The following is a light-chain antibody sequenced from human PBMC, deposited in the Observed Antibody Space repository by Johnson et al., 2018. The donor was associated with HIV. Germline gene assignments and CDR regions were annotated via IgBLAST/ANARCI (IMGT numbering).Light chain of an antibody. CDR2: DNH. CDR1: SSNIGKNY. Sequence: QSVLTQPPSVSAAPGQKVTISCSGSSSNIGKNYVSWYQQLPGTAPKLLIFDNHKRPSGIPDRFSGSKSGTSATLGITGLQTGDEADYYCGTWDSSLSAVFGTGTKVTVL. CDR3: GTWDSSLSAV. J-gene: IGLJ1*01. V-gene: IGLV1-51*01.